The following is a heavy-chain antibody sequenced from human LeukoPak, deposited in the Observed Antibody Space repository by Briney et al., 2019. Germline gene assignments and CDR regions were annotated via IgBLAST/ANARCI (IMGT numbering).Heavy chain of an antibody. V-gene: IGHV4-59*01. D-gene: IGHD5-18*01. CDR3: ARNTAMEYYSMDV. CDR2: IYYSGST. Sequence: SETLSLTCTVSGGSISSYYWSWIRQPPGKGLEWIGYIYYSGSTNYNPSLKSRVTISVDTSKNQFSLKLSSVTAADTAVYYCARNTAMEYYSMDVWGKGTTVTVSS. CDR1: GGSISSYY. J-gene: IGHJ6*03.